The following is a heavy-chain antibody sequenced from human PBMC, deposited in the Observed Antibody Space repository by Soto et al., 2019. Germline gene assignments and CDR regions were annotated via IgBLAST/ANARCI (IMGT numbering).Heavy chain of an antibody. CDR1: GCSISSSSYY. CDR3: ARKDSSSRGDYFDY. Sequence: PSETLSLTCTVSGCSISSSSYYWGWIRQPPGKGLEWIGSIYYSGSTYYNPSLKSRVTISVDTSKNQFSLKLSSVTAADTAVYYCARKDSSSRGDYFDYWGQGTLVTVSS. J-gene: IGHJ4*02. CDR2: IYYSGST. D-gene: IGHD6-13*01. V-gene: IGHV4-39*01.